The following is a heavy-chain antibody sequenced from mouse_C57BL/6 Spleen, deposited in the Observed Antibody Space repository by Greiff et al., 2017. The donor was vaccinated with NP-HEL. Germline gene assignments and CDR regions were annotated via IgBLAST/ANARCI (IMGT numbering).Heavy chain of an antibody. Sequence: VQLQQSGPELVKPGASVKISCKASGYAFSSSWMNWVKQRPGKGLEWIGRIYPGDGDTNYNGKFKGKATLTADKSSSTAYMQLSSLTSEDSAVYVCARRGGSSYGYFDVWGTGTTVTVSS. V-gene: IGHV1-82*01. CDR1: GYAFSSSW. D-gene: IGHD1-1*01. CDR3: ARRGGSSYGYFDV. CDR2: IYPGDGDT. J-gene: IGHJ1*03.